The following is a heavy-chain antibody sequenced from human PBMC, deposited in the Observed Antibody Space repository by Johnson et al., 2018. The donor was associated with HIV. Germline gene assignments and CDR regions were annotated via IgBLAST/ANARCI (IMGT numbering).Heavy chain of an antibody. CDR3: ARALLSAATIGAFEF. D-gene: IGHD5-24*01. V-gene: IGHV3-53*01. CDR2: IYSGGST. J-gene: IGHJ3*01. CDR1: GFTVSSNY. Sequence: VQLVESGGGLIQPGGSLRLSCAASGFTVSSNYMSWVRQAPGKGLEWVSVIYSGGSTYYADSVKGRFTISRDNSKNTLYLQMNSLRAEDTAGDYCARALLSAATIGAFEFWGQGTMVTSLQ.